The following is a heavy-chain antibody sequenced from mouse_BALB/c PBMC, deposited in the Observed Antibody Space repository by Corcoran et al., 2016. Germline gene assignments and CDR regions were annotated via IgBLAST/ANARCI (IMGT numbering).Heavy chain of an antibody. CDR3: VRGTVPDY. CDR2: IYPGDGDT. D-gene: IGHD4-1*01. Sequence: QVQLQQSGAELARPGASVKLSCKASGYTFTSYWMQWVKQRPGQGLEWIGAIYPGDGDTRYTQKFKGKATLTADKSSSTAYMQLSSLASEDSAVYYCVRGTVPDYWGQGTTLTVSS. J-gene: IGHJ2*01. V-gene: IGHV1-87*01. CDR1: GYTFTSYW.